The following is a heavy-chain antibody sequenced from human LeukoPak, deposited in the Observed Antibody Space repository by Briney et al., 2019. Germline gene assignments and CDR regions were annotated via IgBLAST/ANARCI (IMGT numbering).Heavy chain of an antibody. CDR1: GGSISGYY. CDR2: IYTSGST. CDR3: ARDPSSAPDFDY. J-gene: IGHJ4*02. Sequence: PSETLSLTCTVSGGSISGYYWSWIRQPAGKGLEWIGRIYTSGSTNYNPSLKSRVTMSVDTSKNQFSPKLSSVTAADTAVYYCARDPSSAPDFDYWGQGTLVTVSS. V-gene: IGHV4-4*07.